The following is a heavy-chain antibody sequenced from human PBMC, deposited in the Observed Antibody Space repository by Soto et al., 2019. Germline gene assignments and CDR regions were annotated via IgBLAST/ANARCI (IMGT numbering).Heavy chain of an antibody. CDR1: GYTFTSYG. Sequence: QVQLVQSGAEVKKPGASVKVSCKASGYTFTSYGISWVRQAPGQGLEWMGWISAYNGNTNYAQKLQGRVTMTTDTSTSKDYMELRSLRSDDTAVYYCAREGAASSGYEYEQWFDPWGQGTLVTVCS. J-gene: IGHJ5*02. CDR2: ISAYNGNT. V-gene: IGHV1-18*01. CDR3: AREGAASSGYEYEQWFDP. D-gene: IGHD3-22*01.